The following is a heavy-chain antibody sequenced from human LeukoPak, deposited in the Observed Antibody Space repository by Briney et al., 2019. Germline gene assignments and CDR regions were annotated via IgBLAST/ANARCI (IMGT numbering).Heavy chain of an antibody. CDR1: GGSISSGSYY. CDR3: ARHPTYYYDSSGYRYAFDI. V-gene: IGHV4-39*01. CDR2: IYYSGST. J-gene: IGHJ3*02. D-gene: IGHD3-22*01. Sequence: PSETLSLTCTVSGGSISSGSYYWGWIRQPPGKGLEWIGSIYYSGSTYYNPSLKSRVTISVDTSKNQFSLKLSSVTAADTAVYYCARHPTYYYDSSGYRYAFDIWGQGTMVTVSS.